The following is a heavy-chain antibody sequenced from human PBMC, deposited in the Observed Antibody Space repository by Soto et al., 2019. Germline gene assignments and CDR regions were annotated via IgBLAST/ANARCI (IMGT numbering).Heavy chain of an antibody. J-gene: IGHJ6*02. D-gene: IGHD2-15*01. CDR3: AKPEGLHYFYGMDV. CDR1: GFTFHIYA. CDR2: VNDDGDKS. V-gene: IGHV3-23*01. Sequence: PGGSLRLSCAASGFTFHIYAMSWVRQAPGKGLEWVSGVNDDGDKSYYGDSVRGRFTISRDNSKRMMYLEMNSLRAEDTAIYYCAKPEGLHYFYGMDVWGHGTAVTVSS.